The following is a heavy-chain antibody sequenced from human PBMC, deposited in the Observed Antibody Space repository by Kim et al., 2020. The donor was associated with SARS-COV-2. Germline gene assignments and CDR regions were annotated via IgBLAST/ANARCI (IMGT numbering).Heavy chain of an antibody. CDR1: GDSVSSNSAA. J-gene: IGHJ4*02. D-gene: IGHD6-6*01. Sequence: SQTLSLTCAISGDSVSSNSAAWNWFRQSPLRGLEWLGRTYYRSRWYNDYAVSVKSRITINPDTSKNQFSLQLNSVTPEDTAVYYCARDPLAFSSSSHFDYWGQGTLVTVSS. V-gene: IGHV6-1*01. CDR3: ARDPLAFSSSSHFDY. CDR2: TYYRSRWYN.